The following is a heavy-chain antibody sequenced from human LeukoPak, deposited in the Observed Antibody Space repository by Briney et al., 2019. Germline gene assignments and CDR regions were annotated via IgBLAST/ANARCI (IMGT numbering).Heavy chain of an antibody. CDR3: ARHSGYSYGPFDY. D-gene: IGHD5-18*01. V-gene: IGHV5-51*01. J-gene: IGHJ4*02. CDR2: IYPGDSDT. CDR1: GYSFTNSW. Sequence: GDSLKISCKGSGYSFTNSWIGWVRQMPGKGLEWMGIIYPGDSDTRYSPSFQGQVTISADKSISTAYLQWGSLKASDTAIYYCARHSGYSYGPFDYWGQGTLVTVSS.